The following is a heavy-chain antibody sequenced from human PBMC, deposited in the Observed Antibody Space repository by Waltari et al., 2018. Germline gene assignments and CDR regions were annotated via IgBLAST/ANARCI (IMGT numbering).Heavy chain of an antibody. CDR1: GGSISSGGYY. D-gene: IGHD2-2*02. CDR3: ARLTVPAAIGRLAAGFPSWIFDY. Sequence: QVQLQESGPGLVKPSQTLSLTCTVSGGSISSGGYYWSWIRQHPGKGLEWIGYIYYSGSTYYNPSLKSLVTISVDTSKNQFSLKLSSVTAADTAVYYCARLTVPAAIGRLAAGFPSWIFDYWGQGTLVTVSS. V-gene: IGHV4-31*01. J-gene: IGHJ4*02. CDR2: IYYSGST.